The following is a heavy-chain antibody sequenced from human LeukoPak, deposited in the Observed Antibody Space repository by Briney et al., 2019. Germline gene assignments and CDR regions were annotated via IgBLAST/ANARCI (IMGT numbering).Heavy chain of an antibody. J-gene: IGHJ5*02. CDR3: AREKAGYDFWSGYSPDWFDP. Sequence: SETLSLTCAVYGGSFSGYYWSWIREPPGKGLEWIGEINHSGSTNYNPSLKSRVTISVDTSKNQFSLKLSSVTAADTAVYYCAREKAGYDFWSGYSPDWFDPWGQGTLVTVSS. D-gene: IGHD3-3*01. CDR2: INHSGST. V-gene: IGHV4-34*01. CDR1: GGSFSGYY.